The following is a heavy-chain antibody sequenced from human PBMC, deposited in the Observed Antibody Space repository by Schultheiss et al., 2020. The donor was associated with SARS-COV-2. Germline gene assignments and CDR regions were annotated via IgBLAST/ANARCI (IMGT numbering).Heavy chain of an antibody. V-gene: IGHV1-24*01. CDR2: FDPEDGET. CDR3: AGAPDIVVVPAYYYYGMDV. D-gene: IGHD2-2*01. CDR1: GYTLTELS. Sequence: ASVKVSCKVSGYTLTELSMHWVRQAPGKGLEWMGGFDPEDGETIYAQKFQGRVTMTEDTSTDTAYMELRSLRSEDTAVYYCAGAPDIVVVPAYYYYGMDVWGQGTTVTVSS. J-gene: IGHJ6*02.